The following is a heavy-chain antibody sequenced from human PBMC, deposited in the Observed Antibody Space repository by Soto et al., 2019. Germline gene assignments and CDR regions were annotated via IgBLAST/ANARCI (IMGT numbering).Heavy chain of an antibody. CDR2: ISSSSSYI. CDR1: GFTFSSYS. J-gene: IGHJ4*02. V-gene: IGHV3-21*01. D-gene: IGHD3-22*01. Sequence: GGSLRLSCAASGFTFSSYSMNWVRQAPGKGLEWVSSISSSSSYIYYADSVKGRFTISRDNAKNSLYLQMNSLRAEDTAVYYCARASLNYYDSSGYYYGSFWGQGTLVTSPQ. CDR3: ARASLNYYDSSGYYYGSF.